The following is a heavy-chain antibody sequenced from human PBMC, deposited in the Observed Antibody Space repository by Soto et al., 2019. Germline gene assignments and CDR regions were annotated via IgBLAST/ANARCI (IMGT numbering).Heavy chain of an antibody. CDR3: ARAFYGMDV. CDR1: GFSLSGTGMR. V-gene: IGHV2-70*04. Sequence: SGPTLVNPTQTLTLTCTVSGFSLSGTGMRXTWIRQPPGKALEWLARIDWENTKLYSTSLKTRFTISKDTSKNQVVLTMTNVDPADTGTYYCARAFYGMDVWGQGTTVTVSS. J-gene: IGHJ6*02. CDR2: IDWENTK.